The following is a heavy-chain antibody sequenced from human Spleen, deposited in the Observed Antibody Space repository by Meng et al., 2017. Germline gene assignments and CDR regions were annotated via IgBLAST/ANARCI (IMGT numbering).Heavy chain of an antibody. D-gene: IGHD5-18*01. CDR1: GGSFSGYY. Sequence: QVQLQQWGAGLLKHSETLSLTCGCYGGSFSGYYWTWIRQPTGKGLEWIGEINHSGSTNYSPSLKSRVTISVDTSKTQFSLKLSSVTAADTAVYYCARGIRGYSYAYDYWGQGTLVTVSS. CDR2: INHSGST. V-gene: IGHV4-34*01. J-gene: IGHJ4*02. CDR3: ARGIRGYSYAYDY.